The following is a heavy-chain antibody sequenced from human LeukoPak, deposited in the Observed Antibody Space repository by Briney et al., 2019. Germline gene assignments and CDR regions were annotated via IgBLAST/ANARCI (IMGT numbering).Heavy chain of an antibody. Sequence: GGSLRLSCAASGFTFSSYEMNWVRQAPGKGLEWVSYISSSGSTIYYADSVKGRFTISRDNAKNSLYLQMNSLRAEDTAVYYCARKSGYYDSSGSFDIWGQGTMVTVSS. D-gene: IGHD3-22*01. V-gene: IGHV3-48*03. CDR1: GFTFSSYE. CDR2: ISSSGSTI. J-gene: IGHJ3*02. CDR3: ARKSGYYDSSGSFDI.